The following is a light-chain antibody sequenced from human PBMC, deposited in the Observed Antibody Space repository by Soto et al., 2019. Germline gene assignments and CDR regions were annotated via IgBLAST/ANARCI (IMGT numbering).Light chain of an antibody. CDR1: ETVSKS. Sequence: DIQMTQPPSTLPASAGDRVTITCRASETVSKSLNWYRQRPGRDPELLVYATSHLQNGVPSRFSGSGSGTGFTLAISSLQPVDFAPYECQQSYDMPPTFGQGTRVEI. CDR2: ATS. CDR3: QQSYDMPPT. V-gene: IGKV1-39*01. J-gene: IGKJ1*01.